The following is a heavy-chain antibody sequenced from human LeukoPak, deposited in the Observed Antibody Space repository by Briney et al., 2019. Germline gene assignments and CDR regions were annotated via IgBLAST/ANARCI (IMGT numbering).Heavy chain of an antibody. CDR3: VSAKFLVRGVSWFDP. Sequence: ASETLSLTCTVSGGSISSGSYYWSWIRQPAGKGLEWIGRIYTSGSTNYNPSLKSRVTISVDTSKNQFSLKLSPVTAADTAVYYCVSAKFLVRGVSWFDPWGQGTLVTVSS. J-gene: IGHJ5*02. CDR2: IYTSGST. D-gene: IGHD3-10*01. V-gene: IGHV4-61*02. CDR1: GGSISSGSYY.